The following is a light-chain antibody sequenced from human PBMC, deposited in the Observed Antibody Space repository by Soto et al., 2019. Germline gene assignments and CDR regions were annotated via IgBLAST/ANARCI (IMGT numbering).Light chain of an antibody. J-gene: IGKJ1*01. Sequence: EIVVTQSPATLSVSPVERATLSCRASQSVSSNLAWYQQKPGQAPRLLIYGASTRATGIPARFSGSGSGTDFSLTISSLQPEDFSTYYCQQSYSTPRTFGQGTKVDIK. V-gene: IGKV3-15*01. CDR1: QSVSSN. CDR2: GAS. CDR3: QQSYSTPRT.